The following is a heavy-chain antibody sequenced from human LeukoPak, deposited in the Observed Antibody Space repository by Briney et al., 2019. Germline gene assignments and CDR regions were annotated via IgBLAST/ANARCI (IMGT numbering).Heavy chain of an antibody. Sequence: ETLSLTCAVYVGFFSDFYWSWVRQAPGKGLEWVSAISGSGAHTYYADSVKGRFTISRDNSRDTLYLQMNSLRAEDTAIYICAKDGGTYPYFLDVWGKGTTVIVSS. CDR3: AKDGGTYPYFLDV. V-gene: IGHV3-23*01. CDR1: VGFFSDFY. D-gene: IGHD1-26*01. CDR2: ISGSGAHT. J-gene: IGHJ6*03.